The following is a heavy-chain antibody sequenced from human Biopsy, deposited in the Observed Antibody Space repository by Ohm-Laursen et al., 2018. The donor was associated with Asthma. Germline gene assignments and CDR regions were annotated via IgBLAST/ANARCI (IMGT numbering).Heavy chain of an antibody. V-gene: IGHV1-69*04. CDR1: GGSFSNFA. D-gene: IGHD3-22*01. J-gene: IGHJ4*02. Sequence: GASVKVSCKASGGSFSNFAFSWGRQAPGPGLGWMGTILTKFDIASHAGKFQGRVTFTADKSTSTTYMELSRLRSEDTAVYYCTRSYDTDSYPVLVLDYWGQGTLVTVSS. CDR3: TRSYDTDSYPVLVLDY. CDR2: ILTKFDIA.